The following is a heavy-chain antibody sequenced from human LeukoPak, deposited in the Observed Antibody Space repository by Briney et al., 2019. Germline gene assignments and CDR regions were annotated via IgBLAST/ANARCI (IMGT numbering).Heavy chain of an antibody. CDR3: ARGGGVDILTGFQY. CDR2: SIHILDVT. CDR1: GGTFTNYA. Sequence: SVKVSCKASGGTFTNYAINWVRQAPAQGLEWMGGSIHILDVTNYAQKVQGRVRITAAQSTSTAYMALSGLRSEDTAVYYCARGGGVDILTGFQYWGQGTLVTVSS. V-gene: IGHV1-69*04. D-gene: IGHD3-9*01. J-gene: IGHJ4*02.